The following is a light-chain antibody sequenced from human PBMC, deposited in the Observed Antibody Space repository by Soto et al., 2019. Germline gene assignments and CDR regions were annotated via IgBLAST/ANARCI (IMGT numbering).Light chain of an antibody. CDR2: GAS. CDR1: QSVSGSS. J-gene: IGKJ4*01. Sequence: EIVLTQSPGTLSLSPGERATLSCRASQSVSGSSLAWYQQKPGQAPRLLIYGASSRATGIPDRFSGSGSGTDFTLTISRLEPEDFAVYYCQQYVTLPLTFGGGSKVDI. V-gene: IGKV3-20*01. CDR3: QQYVTLPLT.